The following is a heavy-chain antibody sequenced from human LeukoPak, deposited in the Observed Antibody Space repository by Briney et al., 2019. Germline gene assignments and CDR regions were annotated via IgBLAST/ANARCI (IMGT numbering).Heavy chain of an antibody. CDR2: IYTSGST. CDR3: ARDRIPSNRSHGPHFDL. CDR1: GGSISSYY. J-gene: IGHJ2*01. Sequence: PSETLSLTCTVSGGSISSYYWSWIRQPAGKGLEWIGRIYTSGSTNYNPSLKSRVTMSVDTSKNQFSLKLSSVTAADTAVYYCARDRIPSNRSHGPHFDLWGRGTLVTVSS. V-gene: IGHV4-4*07. D-gene: IGHD1-14*01.